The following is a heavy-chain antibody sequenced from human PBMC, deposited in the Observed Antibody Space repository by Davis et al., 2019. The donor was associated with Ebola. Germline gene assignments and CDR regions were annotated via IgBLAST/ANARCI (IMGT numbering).Heavy chain of an antibody. V-gene: IGHV6-1*01. CDR1: GDSVSGSSGA. D-gene: IGHD5-18*01. CDR3: VRGWLRGGMDV. J-gene: IGHJ6*04. Sequence: HSQTLSLTCAISGDSVSGSSGAWNWIRQSPSRGLEWLGRTYYSSKWYNESALSVKSRITISADTAKNQLSLHLNSVTPEDTAVYCCVRGWLRGGMDVWGEGTTVTVSS. CDR2: TYYSSKWYN.